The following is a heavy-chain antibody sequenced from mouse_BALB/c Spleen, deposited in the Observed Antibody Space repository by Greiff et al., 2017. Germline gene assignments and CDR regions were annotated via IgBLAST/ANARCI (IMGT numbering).Heavy chain of an antibody. CDR1: GFTFSDFY. J-gene: IGHJ3*01. CDR3: ARGAPSTRITTAFAY. D-gene: IGHD2-4*01. CDR2: SRNKANDYTT. Sequence: EVQGVDSGGGLVQPGGSLRLSCATSGFTFSDFYMAWVRQPPGKRLEWIAASRNKANDYTTEYSASVKGRFIVSRDTSQSILYLQMNALRAEDTAIYYCARGAPSTRITTAFAYWGQGTLVTVSA. V-gene: IGHV7-1*02.